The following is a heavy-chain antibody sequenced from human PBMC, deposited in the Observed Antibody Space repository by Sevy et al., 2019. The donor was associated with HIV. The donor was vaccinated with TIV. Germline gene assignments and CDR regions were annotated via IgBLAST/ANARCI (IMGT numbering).Heavy chain of an antibody. CDR3: AREPEQQDNYYGMDV. V-gene: IGHV3-30*04. J-gene: IGHJ6*02. Sequence: GSLRLSCAASGFTFSSYAMHWVRQAPGKGLEWVAVISYDGSNKYYADSVKGRFTISRDNSKNTLYLQMNSLRAEDTAVYYCAREPEQQDNYYGMDVWGQRTTVTVSS. CDR2: ISYDGSNK. D-gene: IGHD1-1*01. CDR1: GFTFSSYA.